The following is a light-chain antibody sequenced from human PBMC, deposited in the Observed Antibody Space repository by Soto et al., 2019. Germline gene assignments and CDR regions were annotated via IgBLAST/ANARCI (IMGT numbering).Light chain of an antibody. CDR2: WAS. V-gene: IGKV4-1*01. CDR1: QRVYYSSNNKNY. J-gene: IGKJ1*01. Sequence: DIVMTQSPDSLAVSLGERATINCKSSQRVYYSSNNKNYLAWYQQKLGQPPKLLIYWASTRESGVADRFSGSGSVTDFTLTIISLQAEDVALYYCQQYYTTPPTFGQGTKVEIK. CDR3: QQYYTTPPT.